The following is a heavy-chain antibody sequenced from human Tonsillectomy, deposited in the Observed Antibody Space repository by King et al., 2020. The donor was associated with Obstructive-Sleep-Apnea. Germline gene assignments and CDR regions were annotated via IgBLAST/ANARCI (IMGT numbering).Heavy chain of an antibody. CDR3: RDGSGMWYGVDV. D-gene: IGHD3-10*01. V-gene: IGHV3-30*03. CDR2: ISKDGNRK. J-gene: IGHJ6*02. CDR1: GFTFNKYG. Sequence: VQLVESGGDVVQPGRSLRLSCAASGFTFNKYGMHWVRQAPGKGLEWVAVISKDGNRKYYADSVKGRSTISRDNSKSTVNLQMNSLKIEDTGVYYCRDGSGMWYGVDVWGQGTAVIVSS.